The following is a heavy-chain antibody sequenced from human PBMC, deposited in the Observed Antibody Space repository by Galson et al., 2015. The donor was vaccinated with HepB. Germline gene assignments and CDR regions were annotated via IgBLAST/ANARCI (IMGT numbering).Heavy chain of an antibody. CDR3: ARNVDTAMVIVPFFDY. V-gene: IGHV1-69*02. CDR1: GGTFSSYT. J-gene: IGHJ4*02. Sequence: SVKVSCKASGGTFSSYTISWVRQAPGQGLEWMGRIIPILGIANYAQKFQGRVTITADKSTSTAYMELSSLRSEDTAVYYCARNVDTAMVIVPFFDYWGQGTLVTVSS. CDR2: IIPILGIA. D-gene: IGHD5-18*01.